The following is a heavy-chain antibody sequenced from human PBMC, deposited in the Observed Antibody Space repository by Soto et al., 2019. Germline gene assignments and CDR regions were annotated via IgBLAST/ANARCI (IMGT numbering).Heavy chain of an antibody. V-gene: IGHV5-10-1*01. Sequence: GESLKISCKGSGYSFTSYWISWVRQMPGKGLDWMGRIDPSDSYTNYSPSFQGHVTIPAXXXIXXXYXQXXXLXASDTAMYYCAAYDSSGYYYSYYYGMDVWGQGTTVTVSS. J-gene: IGHJ6*02. CDR2: IDPSDSYT. CDR1: GYSFTSYW. CDR3: AAYDSSGYYYSYYYGMDV. D-gene: IGHD3-22*01.